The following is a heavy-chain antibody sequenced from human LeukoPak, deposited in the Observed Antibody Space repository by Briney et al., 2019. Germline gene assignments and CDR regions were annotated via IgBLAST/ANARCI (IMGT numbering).Heavy chain of an antibody. Sequence: PSETLSLTCTVSGGSISSGSYYWSWIRQPAGKGLEWIGRIYTSGSTNYNPSLKSRVTISVDTSKNQFSLKLSSVTAADTAVYYCARDQGWFGELSAFDIWGQGTMVTVSS. CDR3: ARDQGWFGELSAFDI. J-gene: IGHJ3*02. V-gene: IGHV4-61*02. CDR1: GGSISSGSYY. CDR2: IYTSGST. D-gene: IGHD3-10*01.